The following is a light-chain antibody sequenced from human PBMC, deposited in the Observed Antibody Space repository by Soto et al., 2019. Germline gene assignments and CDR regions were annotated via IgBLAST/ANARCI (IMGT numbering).Light chain of an antibody. CDR2: DAS. V-gene: IGKV3-11*01. Sequence: EILLTQSPATLSLSPGERATLSCRASQSVGSYLAWYQQKPGQAPRLLIYDASNRATGIPARFSGSGSGTDFTLTISSLEPDDFAVYYCQHRSNWPPDFGPGTKVDFK. J-gene: IGKJ3*01. CDR1: QSVGSY. CDR3: QHRSNWPPD.